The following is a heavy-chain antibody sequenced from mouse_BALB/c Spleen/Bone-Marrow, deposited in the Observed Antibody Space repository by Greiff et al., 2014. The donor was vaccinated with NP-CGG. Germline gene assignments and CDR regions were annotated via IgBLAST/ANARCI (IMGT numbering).Heavy chain of an antibody. CDR1: GFNIKDTF. Sequence: DVQLQESGAELVKPGASVKLSCTASGFNIKDTFMHRMKQRPEQGLEWNGRIDPANGITKYDPKFQGKATITTDTSSNTAYLQLSSLTSEDTAVYYCASSGNYEGGAMDYWGQGTSVTVSS. CDR2: IDPANGIT. CDR3: ASSGNYEGGAMDY. D-gene: IGHD2-1*01. J-gene: IGHJ4*01. V-gene: IGHV14-3*02.